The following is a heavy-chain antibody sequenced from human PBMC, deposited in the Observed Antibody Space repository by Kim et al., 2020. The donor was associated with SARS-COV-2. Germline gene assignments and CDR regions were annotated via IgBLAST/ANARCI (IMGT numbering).Heavy chain of an antibody. CDR3: ARNPNTIFGVVTHFDY. V-gene: IGHV4-31*03. D-gene: IGHD3-3*01. CDR2: IDYSGST. J-gene: IGHJ4*02. Sequence: SETLSLTCTVSGGSISSGGYYWSWIRQHPGKGLEWIGYIDYSGSTYYNPSLKSRATISVDTSKNQFSLMLSSVTAADTAVYYCARNPNTIFGVVTHFDYWGQGTLVPDTS. CDR1: GGSISSGGYY.